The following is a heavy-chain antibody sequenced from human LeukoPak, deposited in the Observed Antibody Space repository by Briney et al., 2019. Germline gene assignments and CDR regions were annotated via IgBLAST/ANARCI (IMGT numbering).Heavy chain of an antibody. J-gene: IGHJ4*02. CDR1: GGTFSSYA. V-gene: IGHV1-69*13. CDR2: IIPIFGTA. Sequence: SVKVSCKASGGTFSSYAISWVRQAPGQGLEWMGGIIPIFGTANYAQKFQGRVTITADESTSTAYMGLSSLRSEDTAVYYCARVWVYYGSGSYGRPLDAGALHDWGQGTLVTVSS. CDR3: ARVWVYYGSGSYGRPLDAGALHD. D-gene: IGHD3-10*01.